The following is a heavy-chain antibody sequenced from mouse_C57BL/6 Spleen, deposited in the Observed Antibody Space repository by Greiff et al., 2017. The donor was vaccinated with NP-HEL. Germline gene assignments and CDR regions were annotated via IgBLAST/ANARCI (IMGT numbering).Heavy chain of an antibody. V-gene: IGHV1-62-2*01. CDR1: GYTFTEYT. D-gene: IGHD6-1*01. CDR2: FYPGSGSI. CDR3: ASHWNNVGAMDY. Sequence: QVQLKESGAELVKPGASVKLSCKASGYTFTEYTIHWVKQRPGQGLEWIGWFYPGSGSIKYNEKFKDKATLTADKSSSTVYMELSRLTSEDSEVYFCASHWNNVGAMDYWGQGTSVTVSS. J-gene: IGHJ4*01.